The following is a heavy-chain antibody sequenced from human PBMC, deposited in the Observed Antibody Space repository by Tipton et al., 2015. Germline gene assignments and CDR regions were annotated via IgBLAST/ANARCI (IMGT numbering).Heavy chain of an antibody. J-gene: IGHJ4*02. V-gene: IGHV3-23*01. CDR1: GFTFSSYA. Sequence: SLRLSCAASGFTFSSYAMSWVRQAPGKGLEWVSSISDSGGNTYYGDSVKGRFTISRDNSKNTLYLQMNSLRAEDTAVYHCARGYYDFWSGYYSAGAAQLDYWGQGTLVTVSS. CDR2: ISDSGGNT. CDR3: ARGYYDFWSGYYSAGAAQLDY. D-gene: IGHD3-3*01.